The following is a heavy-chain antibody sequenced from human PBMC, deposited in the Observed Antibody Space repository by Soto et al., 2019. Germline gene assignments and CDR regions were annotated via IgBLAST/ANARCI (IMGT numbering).Heavy chain of an antibody. J-gene: IGHJ6*02. CDR3: ARAYSGRLTSRADYSFAMDV. CDR2: IGAADDP. CDR1: GFTFSAYD. V-gene: IGHV3-13*05. D-gene: IGHD2-15*01. Sequence: GGSLRLSCAASGFTFSAYDVHWVRQTTGKGLEWVSAIGAADDPYYLGSVKGRFTISRENAKNSLYLQMNSLRAEDTAVYYCARAYSGRLTSRADYSFAMDVWGQGTTVTVSS.